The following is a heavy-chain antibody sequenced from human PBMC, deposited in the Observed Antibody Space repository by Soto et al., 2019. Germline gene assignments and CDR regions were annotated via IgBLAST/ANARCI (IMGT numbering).Heavy chain of an antibody. J-gene: IGHJ5*02. V-gene: IGHV4-38-2*02. CDR2: IYHSGST. Sequence: SETLSLTCAVSGYSISSGYYWGWIRQPPGKGLEWIGSIYHSGSTYYNPSLKSRVTISVDTSKNQFSPKLSSVTAADTAVYYCAREGDIVATIPSTNWFDPWGQGTLVTVSS. CDR3: AREGDIVATIPSTNWFDP. CDR1: GYSISSGYY. D-gene: IGHD5-12*01.